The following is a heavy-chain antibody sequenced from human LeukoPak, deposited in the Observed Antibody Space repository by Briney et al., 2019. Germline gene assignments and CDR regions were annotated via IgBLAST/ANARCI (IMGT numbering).Heavy chain of an antibody. Sequence: GGSLRLSCAASGFTFSSYAMHWVRQAPGKGLEWAAVISYDGSNKYYADSVKGRFTISRDNSKNTLYLQMNSLRAEDTAVYYCARNAYSSSWYFDYWGQGTLVTVSS. CDR2: ISYDGSNK. J-gene: IGHJ4*02. CDR3: ARNAYSSSWYFDY. D-gene: IGHD6-13*01. V-gene: IGHV3-30-3*01. CDR1: GFTFSSYA.